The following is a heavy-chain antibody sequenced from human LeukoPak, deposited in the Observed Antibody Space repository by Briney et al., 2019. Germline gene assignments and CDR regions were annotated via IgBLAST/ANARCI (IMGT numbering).Heavy chain of an antibody. D-gene: IGHD5-12*01. Sequence: GGSLRLSCAASGFTFSSYAMTWVRQAPGKGLEWVSGIRGSGGTTYYADSVKGRFTISRDNSINTLFLQMNSLRAEDTALYYCANRRGYSGYDKCEFDCWGQGTLGTVSS. J-gene: IGHJ4*02. CDR2: IRGSGGTT. CDR1: GFTFSSYA. CDR3: ANRRGYSGYDKCEFDC. V-gene: IGHV3-23*01.